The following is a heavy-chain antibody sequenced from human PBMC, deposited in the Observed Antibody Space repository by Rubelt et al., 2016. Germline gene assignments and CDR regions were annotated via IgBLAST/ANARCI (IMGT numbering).Heavy chain of an antibody. V-gene: IGHV4-34*01. D-gene: IGHD2-15*01. CDR1: GGSFSAYY. CDR3: AIWPLGYCSGGTCYSFDY. Sequence: QVQLQQWGAGLLKPSETLSLTCAVSGGSFSAYYWSWIRQPPGKGLEWIGEINHSGSTTYNPSLKSRVTMSVDTSKNQFSRGRSSVPAADTAVYYCAIWPLGYCSGGTCYSFDYWGQGTLVTVSS. J-gene: IGHJ4*02. CDR2: INHSGST.